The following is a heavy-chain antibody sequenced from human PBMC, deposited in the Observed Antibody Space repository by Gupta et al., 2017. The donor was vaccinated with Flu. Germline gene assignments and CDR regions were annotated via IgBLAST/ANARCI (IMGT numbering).Heavy chain of an antibody. CDR3: ARVGLATFGSNWFDP. V-gene: IGHV4-34*01. D-gene: IGHD1-26*01. Sequence: WIRQPPGKGPEWIGEIKHSGGTNTNYNPSLKGRVSISLDTSKSQFFLELNSVTAADTAVYYCARVGLATFGSNWFDPWGQGTLVTVSS. J-gene: IGHJ5*02. CDR2: IKHSGGT.